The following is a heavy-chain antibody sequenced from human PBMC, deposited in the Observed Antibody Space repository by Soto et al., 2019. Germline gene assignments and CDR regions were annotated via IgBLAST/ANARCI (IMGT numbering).Heavy chain of an antibody. CDR3: ARHSNTQDYGDYRFDY. D-gene: IGHD4-17*01. CDR1: GGSISSYY. CDR2: IYYSGST. Sequence: SETLSLTCTVSGGSISSYYWSWVRQPPGKGLEWIGYIYYSGSTNYNPSLKSRVTISVDTSKNQFSLKLSSVTAADTAVYYCARHSNTQDYGDYRFDYWGQGTLITVSS. V-gene: IGHV4-59*08. J-gene: IGHJ4*02.